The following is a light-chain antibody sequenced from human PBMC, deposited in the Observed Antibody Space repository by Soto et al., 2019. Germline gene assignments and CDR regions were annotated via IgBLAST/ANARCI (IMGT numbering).Light chain of an antibody. V-gene: IGKV3-15*01. CDR2: GAS. J-gene: IGKJ1*01. Sequence: EIVMTQSPATLSVSPGERATLSCRASQSVSSNLAWYQQKPGQAPRLLIYGASTRANGIPARFSGSGSGTEFTLTISSLQSEDFAIYYCQQYNNWRTFGQGTKVEI. CDR1: QSVSSN. CDR3: QQYNNWRT.